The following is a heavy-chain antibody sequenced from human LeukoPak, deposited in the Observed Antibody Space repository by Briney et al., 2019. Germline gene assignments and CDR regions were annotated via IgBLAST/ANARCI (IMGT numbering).Heavy chain of an antibody. D-gene: IGHD1-14*01. CDR2: IYYSGST. Sequence: SETLSLTCTVSGGSISSYSYYWGWIRQPPGKGLEWIGSIYYSGSTYYNPSLKSRVTISVDTSKSQFSLKLSSATAADTAGYYCARLAGLHREYFDYWGQGTLVTVSS. CDR1: GGSISSYSYY. V-gene: IGHV4-39*01. J-gene: IGHJ4*02. CDR3: ARLAGLHREYFDY.